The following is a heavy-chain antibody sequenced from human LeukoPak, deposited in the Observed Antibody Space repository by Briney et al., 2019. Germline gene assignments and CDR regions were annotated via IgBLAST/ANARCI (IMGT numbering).Heavy chain of an antibody. D-gene: IGHD6-13*01. Sequence: SETLSLTCAVYCGSFSGYYWSWIRQPPGKGLEWIGEINHSGSTNYNPSLKSRVTISVDTSKNQFSLKLSSVTAADTAVYYCARGPGIAAAGNDQFDYWGQGTLVTVSS. CDR3: ARGPGIAAAGNDQFDY. CDR1: CGSFSGYY. V-gene: IGHV4-34*01. J-gene: IGHJ4*02. CDR2: INHSGST.